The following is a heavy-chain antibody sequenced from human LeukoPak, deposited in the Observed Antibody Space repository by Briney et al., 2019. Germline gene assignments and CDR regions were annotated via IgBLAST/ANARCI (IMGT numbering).Heavy chain of an antibody. Sequence: GGSLRLSRAASGFTFSSYWMSWVRQAPGKGLEWVANIKQDGSEKYYVDSVKGRFTISRDNAKNSLYLQMNSLRAEDTAVYYCARVRDYGGKGTEYFQHWGQGTLVTVSS. CDR3: ARVRDYGGKGTEYFQH. V-gene: IGHV3-7*04. J-gene: IGHJ1*01. CDR1: GFTFSSYW. CDR2: IKQDGSEK. D-gene: IGHD4-23*01.